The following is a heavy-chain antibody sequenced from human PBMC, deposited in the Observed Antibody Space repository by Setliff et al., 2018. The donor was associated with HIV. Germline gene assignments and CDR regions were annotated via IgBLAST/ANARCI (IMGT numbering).Heavy chain of an antibody. CDR2: IHQSGST. D-gene: IGHD5-18*01. J-gene: IGHJ5*02. CDR1: GYSISSGYY. CDR3: ARDLGSAYSYAQGRFDP. Sequence: PSETLSLTCTVSGYSISSGYYWGWIRQPPGKGLEWIGSIHQSGSTYYNSSLKSRVTMSVDTSKNKFSLKLSSVPAADTAVYYCARDLGSAYSYAQGRFDPWGQGALVTVSS. V-gene: IGHV4-38-2*02.